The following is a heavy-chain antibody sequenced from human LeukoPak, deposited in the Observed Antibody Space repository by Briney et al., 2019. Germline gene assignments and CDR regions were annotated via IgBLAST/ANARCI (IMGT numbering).Heavy chain of an antibody. J-gene: IGHJ4*02. V-gene: IGHV4-59*01. CDR1: GGSISSYY. CDR2: IYYSGST. D-gene: IGHD6-19*01. Sequence: PSETLSLTCTVSGGSISSYYWSWLRQPPGKGLEWIGYIYYSGSTNYNPSLKSRVTISVDTSKNQFSLKLSSVTAADTAVYYCARGQVAGEFDYWGQGTLVTVSS. CDR3: ARGQVAGEFDY.